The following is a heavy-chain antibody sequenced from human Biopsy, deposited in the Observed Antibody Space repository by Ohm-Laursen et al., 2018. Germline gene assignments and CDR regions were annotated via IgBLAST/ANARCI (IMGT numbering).Heavy chain of an antibody. CDR2: IYWDDDK. J-gene: IGHJ4*02. V-gene: IGHV2-5*02. CDR3: VHRRMTPSEFDY. Sequence: TQTLTLTSAFSGFSLTSRGEGVGWLRQPPGKAPEWLALIYWDDDKFYNPSLESRLTITKDTSKNQVLLIMTNMDPVDTATYFCVHRRMTPSEFDYWGQGTLVTASS. CDR1: GFSLTSRGEG.